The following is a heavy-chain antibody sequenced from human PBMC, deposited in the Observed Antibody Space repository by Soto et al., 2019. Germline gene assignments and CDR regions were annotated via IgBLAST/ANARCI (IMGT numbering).Heavy chain of an antibody. Sequence: QVQLVQSGGELKKPGASVKVSYKASGYTFTNYAISWVRQAPGRGLEWMGWVNTYNGNPNYAQIFQGRVTMTTVTSTGTDYMELRSLKSDDSAIYYCARDSQYSTSWQRFDSWGQGTLVTVSS. J-gene: IGHJ4*02. D-gene: IGHD6-13*01. V-gene: IGHV1-18*01. CDR1: GYTFTNYA. CDR3: ARDSQYSTSWQRFDS. CDR2: VNTYNGNP.